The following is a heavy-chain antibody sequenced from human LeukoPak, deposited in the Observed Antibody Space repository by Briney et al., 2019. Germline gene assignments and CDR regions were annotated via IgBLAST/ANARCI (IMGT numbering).Heavy chain of an antibody. Sequence: GGSLRLSCVVSGITSNNYAMSWVRQAPGKGLEWVSGIGGYGGGTNYADSVKGRFTISRDHSKNTFYLQMNSLRVEDTAIYYCAKVDRCSSWNNPDCWGQGTLVIVSS. CDR3: AKVDRCSSWNNPDC. CDR2: IGGYGGGT. CDR1: GITSNNYA. V-gene: IGHV3-23*01. J-gene: IGHJ4*02. D-gene: IGHD6-13*01.